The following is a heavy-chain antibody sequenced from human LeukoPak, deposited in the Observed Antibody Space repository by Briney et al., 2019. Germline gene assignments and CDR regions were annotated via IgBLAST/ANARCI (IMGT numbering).Heavy chain of an antibody. CDR1: GFSFDSYA. CDR3: AKDGREWPRSLDY. D-gene: IGHD5-12*01. J-gene: IGHJ4*02. CDR2: ITSGSTTL. Sequence: GGSLRLSCTASGFSFDSYAMGWVRQARGRGLEWISSITSGSTTLYYGDSVRGRSTVSRDNAKNSLYLQMNSLRAEDTAVYYCAKDGREWPRSLDYWGQGTLVTVSS. V-gene: IGHV3-48*04.